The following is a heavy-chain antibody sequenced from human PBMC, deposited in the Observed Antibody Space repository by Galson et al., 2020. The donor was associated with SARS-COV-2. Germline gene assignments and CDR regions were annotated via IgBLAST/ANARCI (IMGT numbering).Heavy chain of an antibody. D-gene: IGHD3-3*01. J-gene: IGHJ6*02. V-gene: IGHV4-34*01. CDR2: INHSGST. Sequence: ETSETLSLTCAVYGGSFSGYYWSWIRQPPGKGLEWIGEINHSGSTNYNPSLKSRVTISVDTSKNQFSLKLSSVTAADTAVYYCARILYYDFWSGYYSDYYYGMDVWGQGTTVTVSS. CDR1: GGSFSGYY. CDR3: ARILYYDFWSGYYSDYYYGMDV.